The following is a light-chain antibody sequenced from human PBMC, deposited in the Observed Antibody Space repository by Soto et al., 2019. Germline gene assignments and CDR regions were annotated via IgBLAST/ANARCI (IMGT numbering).Light chain of an antibody. CDR3: KSYAGSNTYV. Sequence: QSALTQPASVSGSPGQSITISCTGTSSDVGAYNSVCWYQHNPGKAPKLMIHDVSIRPSGASNRFSGSKSGNTASLTISGLQAEDEADYFCKSYAGSNTYVFGSGTKVTVL. CDR2: DVS. CDR1: SSDVGAYNS. J-gene: IGLJ1*01. V-gene: IGLV2-14*01.